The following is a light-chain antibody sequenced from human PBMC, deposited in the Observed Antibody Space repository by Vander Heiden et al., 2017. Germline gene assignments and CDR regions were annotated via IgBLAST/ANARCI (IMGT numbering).Light chain of an antibody. Sequence: DIVMTQSPLSLPVTPGEPASISCRSSQSLLHSNGYNYLDWYLQKPGQSPQLLIYLGSNRASGVPDRFSGSGSGTDFTLKISTVEAEDVGVYYCMQALQTPHLFGQGTQLEIK. CDR3: MQALQTPHL. CDR2: LGS. CDR1: QSLLHSNGYNY. V-gene: IGKV2-28*01. J-gene: IGKJ5*01.